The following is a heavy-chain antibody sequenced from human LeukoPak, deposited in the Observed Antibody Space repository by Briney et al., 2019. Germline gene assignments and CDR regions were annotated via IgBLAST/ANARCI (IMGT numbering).Heavy chain of an antibody. J-gene: IGHJ4*02. V-gene: IGHV4-59*08. Sequence: SETLSLTCTVSGDSITNYYWTWLRQPPGKELEYIGYIIYSGNTNYSPSLTSRVTISIDTSKDQFSLKLSSVTAADTAVYYCARHYWDCSSTSCPFDYWGQGTLVTVSS. CDR2: IIYSGNT. CDR3: ARHYWDCSSTSCPFDY. D-gene: IGHD2-2*01. CDR1: GDSITNYY.